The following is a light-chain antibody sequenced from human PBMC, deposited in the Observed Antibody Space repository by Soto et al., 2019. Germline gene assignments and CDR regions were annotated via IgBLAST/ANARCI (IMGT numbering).Light chain of an antibody. Sequence: QSVLTQPPSVSGAPGPRVTISCTGSSSNIGAGYDVHWYQQLPGTAPKLLIYGNSNRPSGVPDRFSGSKSGTSASLAITGLQAEDEADYYCQSYDSSPGVFGGGTKLTVL. V-gene: IGLV1-40*01. CDR1: SSNIGAGYD. J-gene: IGLJ2*01. CDR3: QSYDSSPGV. CDR2: GNS.